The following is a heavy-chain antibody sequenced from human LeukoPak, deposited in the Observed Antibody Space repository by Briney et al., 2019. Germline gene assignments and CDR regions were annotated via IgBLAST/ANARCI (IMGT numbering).Heavy chain of an antibody. CDR3: ARHVGYLDY. J-gene: IGHJ4*02. V-gene: IGHV4-59*08. CDR2: IYYSGST. Sequence: SETLSLTCTVSGGSISSYYWSWIRQPPGKGLEWIGYIYYSGSTNYNPSLKSRVTISVDTSKNQLSLKLSSVTAADTAVYYCARHVGYLDYWGQGTLVTVSS. CDR1: GGSISSYY.